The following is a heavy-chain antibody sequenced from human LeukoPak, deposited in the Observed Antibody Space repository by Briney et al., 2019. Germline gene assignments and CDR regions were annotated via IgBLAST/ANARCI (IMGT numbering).Heavy chain of an antibody. CDR3: AKGIYGSGSSYFDY. Sequence: GGSLRLSCAASGFTVSSNYMSWVRQAPGKGLEWVSVIYSGGSTYYADSVKGRFTISRDNSKNTLYLQMNSLRAEDTAVYYCAKGIYGSGSSYFDYWGQGTLVTVSS. V-gene: IGHV3-53*01. CDR1: GFTVSSNY. J-gene: IGHJ4*02. CDR2: IYSGGST. D-gene: IGHD3-10*01.